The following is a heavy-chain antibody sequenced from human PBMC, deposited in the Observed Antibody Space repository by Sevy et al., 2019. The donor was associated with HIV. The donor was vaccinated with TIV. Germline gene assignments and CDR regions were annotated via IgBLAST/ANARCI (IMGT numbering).Heavy chain of an antibody. D-gene: IGHD1-26*01. CDR1: GFTFDDYA. J-gene: IGHJ3*01. CDR3: AKDISSGSYYGRYAFDF. V-gene: IGHV3-9*01. CDR2: ISSNGASI. Sequence: GGSLRLSCAASGFTFDDYAMHWVRQAPGKGLEWVSDISSNGASIGYADSVKGRFIISRDNTKNALYLQMNRLRPEDTAFYYCAKDISSGSYYGRYAFDFWGQGTMVTVSS.